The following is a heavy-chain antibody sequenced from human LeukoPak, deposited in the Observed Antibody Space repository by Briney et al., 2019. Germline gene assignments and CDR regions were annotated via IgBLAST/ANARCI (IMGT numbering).Heavy chain of an antibody. CDR1: GYSFTSYW. V-gene: IGHV5-10-1*04. J-gene: IGHJ3*02. Sequence: GESLKISCKGSGYSFTSYWISWVRQMPGKGLEWMGRIDPSDSYTNYSPSFQGQVTISADKSISTAYLQWSSLKASDTAMYYCAGGGYYDSSGYYSDAFDIWGQGTMVTVSS. CDR3: AGGGYYDSSGYYSDAFDI. CDR2: IDPSDSYT. D-gene: IGHD3-22*01.